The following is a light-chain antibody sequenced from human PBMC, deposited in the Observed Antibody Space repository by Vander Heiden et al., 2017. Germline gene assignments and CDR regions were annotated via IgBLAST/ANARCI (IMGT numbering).Light chain of an antibody. Sequence: QARLTPQPSVSAGLRRTATLTCTGNTNNGGKPGAAGLLQQPGHPPKVLFYRNNNRPSGVSARLSASRSGSTASLTITGLQPGDEADYYCSAWDSRLNVWVFGGGTKLTVL. CDR3: SAWDSRLNVWV. J-gene: IGLJ3*02. CDR1: TNNGGKPG. V-gene: IGLV10-54*01. CDR2: RNN.